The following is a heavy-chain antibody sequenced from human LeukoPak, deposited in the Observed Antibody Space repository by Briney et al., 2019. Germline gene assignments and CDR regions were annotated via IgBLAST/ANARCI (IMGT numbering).Heavy chain of an antibody. D-gene: IGHD3-3*01. V-gene: IGHV1-18*01. CDR3: ARELDRVTIFGLRGYYGMDV. CDR1: GYTFTSYG. J-gene: IGHJ6*02. Sequence: GASVKVSCKASGYTFTSYGISWVRQAPGQGLEWMGWISAYNGNTNYAQKLQGRVTMTTDTSTSTAYMELRSLRSDDTAVYYCARELDRVTIFGLRGYYGMDVWGQGTTVTVSS. CDR2: ISAYNGNT.